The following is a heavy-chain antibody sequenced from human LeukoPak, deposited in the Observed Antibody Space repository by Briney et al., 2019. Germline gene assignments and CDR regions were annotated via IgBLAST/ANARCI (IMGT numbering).Heavy chain of an antibody. V-gene: IGHV1-2*02. D-gene: IGHD2-2*01. Sequence: ASLKASCKASGYTFTGYYMHWVRQDPGQGLEWMGWINPNSGGTNYAQKFQGRVTMTRDTSISTAYMELSRLRSDDTAVYYCARLLIYCSSTSCHERGFDYWGQGTLVTVSS. CDR3: ARLLIYCSSTSCHERGFDY. CDR2: INPNSGGT. CDR1: GYTFTGYY. J-gene: IGHJ4*02.